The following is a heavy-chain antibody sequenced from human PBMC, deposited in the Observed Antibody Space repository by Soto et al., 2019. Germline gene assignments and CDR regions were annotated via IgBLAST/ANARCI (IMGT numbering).Heavy chain of an antibody. Sequence: PSETLSLTCTVSVGSVNSGGYHWSWIRQHPGKGLEWIGDIYYSGSTYYNPSLKSRVTISIDTSTNHFSLQLSSLTAADTAVYYCARHVFRYGSTGAYFDDWALGTVVPVSA. J-gene: IGHJ1*01. CDR2: IYYSGST. V-gene: IGHV4-31*03. CDR3: ARHVFRYGSTGAYFDD. D-gene: IGHD3-10*01. CDR1: VGSVNSGGYH.